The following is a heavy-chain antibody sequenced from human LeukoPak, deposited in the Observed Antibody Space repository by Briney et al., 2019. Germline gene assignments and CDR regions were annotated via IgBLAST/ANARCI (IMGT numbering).Heavy chain of an antibody. D-gene: IGHD6-6*01. CDR3: ARSSYSSSSSV. CDR2: INSGGSEG. CDR1: GFTFSGFW. V-gene: IGHV3-7*03. J-gene: IGHJ3*01. Sequence: GGSLRLSCAVSGFTFSGFWMSWSHQAPGKGLEWVASINSGGSEGYYADVVKGRFTISRDNAKNSLYLQINSLRAEDTAVYYCARSSYSSSSSVWGQGTMVTVSS.